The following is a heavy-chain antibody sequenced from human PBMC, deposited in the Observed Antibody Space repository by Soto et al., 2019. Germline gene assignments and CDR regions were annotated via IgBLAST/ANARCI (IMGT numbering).Heavy chain of an antibody. CDR3: ARAWGYFCDS. CDR2: SSGYNGNR. Sequence: QVQLVQSGAEVKKPGASVKVSCKASGYTFTSYGISWVRQAPGQGLEWMGWSSGYNGNRNYAQKLLGRVTMTTDTSTSPAYMELRSLRSDDTAVYYGARAWGYFCDSWGQGTLVTVSS. V-gene: IGHV1-18*01. D-gene: IGHD2-21*01. J-gene: IGHJ4*02. CDR1: GYTFTSYG.